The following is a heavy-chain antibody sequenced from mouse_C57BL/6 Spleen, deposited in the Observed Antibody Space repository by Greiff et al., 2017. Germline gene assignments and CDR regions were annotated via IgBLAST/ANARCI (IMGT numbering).Heavy chain of an antibody. CDR3: ARDQGEGYFDY. Sequence: EVQVVESEGGLVQPGSSMKLSCTASGFTFSDYYMAWVRQVPEKGLEWVANINYDGSSTYYLDSLKSRFIISRDNAKNILYLQMSSLKSEDTATYYCARDQGEGYFDYWGQGTTLTVSS. CDR1: GFTFSDYY. J-gene: IGHJ2*01. CDR2: INYDGSST. V-gene: IGHV5-16*01.